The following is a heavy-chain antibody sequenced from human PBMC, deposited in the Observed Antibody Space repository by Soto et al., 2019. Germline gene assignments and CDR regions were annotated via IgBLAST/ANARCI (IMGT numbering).Heavy chain of an antibody. CDR1: GGSISSGDYY. Sequence: PSETLSLSCTVSGGSISSGDYYWSWIRQPPGKGLEWIGYIYYSGSTYYNPSLKSRVTISVDTFKNQFSLKLSSVTAADTAVYYCARGTTLPYYYYGMDVWGQGTTVTVSS. V-gene: IGHV4-30-4*01. CDR2: IYYSGST. CDR3: ARGTTLPYYYYGMDV. J-gene: IGHJ6*02. D-gene: IGHD4-17*01.